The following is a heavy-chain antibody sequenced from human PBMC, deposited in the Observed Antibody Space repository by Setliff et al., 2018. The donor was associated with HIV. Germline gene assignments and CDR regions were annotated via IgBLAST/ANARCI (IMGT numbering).Heavy chain of an antibody. J-gene: IGHJ4*02. V-gene: IGHV4-59*01. CDR3: AKLGGSTGVYSYFDY. D-gene: IGHD1-1*01. Sequence: KTSETLSLTCFVSGGSINSYYWNWIRQPPGKGLEWIGYIYYSGNANYNPSLKSRVTISVDTSKNQLSLKLSSVTAADTAVYYCAKLGGSTGVYSYFDYWGQGMLVTVSS. CDR2: IYYSGNA. CDR1: GGSINSYY.